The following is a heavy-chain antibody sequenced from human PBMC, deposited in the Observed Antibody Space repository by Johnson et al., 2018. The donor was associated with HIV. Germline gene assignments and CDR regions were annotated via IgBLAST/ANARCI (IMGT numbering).Heavy chain of an antibody. J-gene: IGHJ3*02. D-gene: IGHD3-22*01. CDR3: ARDQSSGPHDAFDI. CDR2: ISYDGSNK. CDR1: GFSFSGYW. V-gene: IGHV3-30*03. Sequence: QVQLVESGGGIVQPGGSLRLSCAASGFSFSGYWMHWVRQAPGKGLEWVAVISYDGSNKYYADSVKGRFTISRDNSKNTLYLQMNSLRAEDTAVYYCARDQSSGPHDAFDIWGQGTMVTVSS.